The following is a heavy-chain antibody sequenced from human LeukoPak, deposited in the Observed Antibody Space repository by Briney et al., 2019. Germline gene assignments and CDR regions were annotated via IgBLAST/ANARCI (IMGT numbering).Heavy chain of an antibody. CDR1: GYTFTDYY. J-gene: IGHJ6*03. Sequence: ASVKISCKVSGYTFTDYYMHWVQQAPGKGPEWMGLVDPEDGETIYAEKFQGRVTITADTSTDTAYMELSSLRSEDTAVYYCATVRKYSSSWYKSYYYYIDVWGKGTTVTVSS. CDR3: ATVRKYSSSWYKSYYYYIDV. V-gene: IGHV1-69-2*01. CDR2: VDPEDGET. D-gene: IGHD6-13*01.